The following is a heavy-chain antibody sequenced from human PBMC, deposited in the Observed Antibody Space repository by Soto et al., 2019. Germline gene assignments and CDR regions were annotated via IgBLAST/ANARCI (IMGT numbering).Heavy chain of an antibody. D-gene: IGHD2-21*02. Sequence: QVQLQESGPGLVKPSETLSLTCTVSGGSIKNGDNYWRWIRQFAGKGLEWIGYIYNNGATYYNPSLKSRVTISVDTSKNQFSLNLSSVTAADTALYYCARVTREYGDSRFDYWGQGSLVTVSS. V-gene: IGHV4-31*03. J-gene: IGHJ4*02. CDR1: GGSIKNGDNY. CDR3: ARVTREYGDSRFDY. CDR2: IYNNGAT.